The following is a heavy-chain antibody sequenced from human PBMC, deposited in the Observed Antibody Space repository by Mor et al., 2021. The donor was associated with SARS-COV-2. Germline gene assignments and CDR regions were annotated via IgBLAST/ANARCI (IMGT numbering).Heavy chain of an antibody. V-gene: IGHV3-73*01. J-gene: IGHJ6*02. CDR3: LYGMDV. Sequence: GGIRSKANSYATAYAASVKGRFTISRDDSKNTAYLQMNSLKTEDTAVYYCLYGMDVWGQGTTVTVSS. CDR2: IRSKANSYAT.